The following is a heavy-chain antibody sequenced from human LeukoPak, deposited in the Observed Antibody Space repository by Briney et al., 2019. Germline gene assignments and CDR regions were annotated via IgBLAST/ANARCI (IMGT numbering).Heavy chain of an antibody. CDR1: GFTFGDYA. J-gene: IGHJ4*02. V-gene: IGHV3-49*03. CDR3: TRAHQEWLAFDY. CDR2: IRSKAYGGTT. Sequence: PGGSLRLSCTASGFTFGDYAMSWFRQAPGKGLEWVGFIRSKAYGGTTEYAASVKGRFTISRDDSKSIAYLQMNSLKTEDTAAYYCTRAHQEWLAFDYWGQGTLVTVSS. D-gene: IGHD6-19*01.